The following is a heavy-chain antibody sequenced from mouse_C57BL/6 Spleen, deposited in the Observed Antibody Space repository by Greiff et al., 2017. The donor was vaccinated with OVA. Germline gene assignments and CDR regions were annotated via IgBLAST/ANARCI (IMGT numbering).Heavy chain of an antibody. Sequence: DVKLVESGGGLVQPGGSLKLSCAASGFTFSDYYMYWVRQTPEKRLEWVAYISNGGGSTYYPDTVKGRFTLSRDNAKNTLYLQMSRLKSEDTAMYYCARLVGRRYFDYWGQGTTLTVSS. J-gene: IGHJ2*01. CDR2: ISNGGGST. CDR3: ARLVGRRYFDY. CDR1: GFTFSDYY. V-gene: IGHV5-12*01. D-gene: IGHD1-1*02.